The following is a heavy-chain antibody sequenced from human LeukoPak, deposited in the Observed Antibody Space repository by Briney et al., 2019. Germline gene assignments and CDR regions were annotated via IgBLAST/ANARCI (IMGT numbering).Heavy chain of an antibody. CDR3: ARVPHQPDAFDI. J-gene: IGHJ3*02. Sequence: ASVKVSCKASGGTFSSYAISWVRQAPGQGLEWMGGIIPIFGTANYAQKFQGRVTITADKSTSTAYMELSSLRSEDTAVYYCARVPHQPDAFDIWGQGTMVTVSS. D-gene: IGHD1-14*01. V-gene: IGHV1-69*06. CDR2: IIPIFGTA. CDR1: GGTFSSYA.